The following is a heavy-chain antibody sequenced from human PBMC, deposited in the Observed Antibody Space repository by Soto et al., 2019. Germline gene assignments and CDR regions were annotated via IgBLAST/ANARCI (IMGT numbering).Heavy chain of an antibody. CDR1: RVTFGCVQ. Sequence: SLELSCEVSRVTFGCVQMNWVRHAPGRGLEWISHISGSGDTIYYADSVKGRFTISRDNAKGSLALHMNILKPEDTGVYFCARYAAEGVWF. J-gene: IGHJ5*01. V-gene: IGHV3-48*03. CDR3: ARYAAEGVWF. D-gene: IGHD2-15*01. CDR2: ISGSGDTI.